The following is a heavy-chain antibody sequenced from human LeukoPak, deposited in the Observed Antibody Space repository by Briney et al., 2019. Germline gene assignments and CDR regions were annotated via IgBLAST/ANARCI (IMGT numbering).Heavy chain of an antibody. CDR2: INSDGSST. J-gene: IGHJ5*02. V-gene: IGHV3-74*01. D-gene: IGHD6-25*01. Sequence: PAGSLTLSCAASGFTFSSYCRHWVRQAPGKGLVWVSRINSDGSSTSYPYSVKGRFTTSRDNANNTLDLQMDSPKAEDTASYSWSRVMVAAKFYPWGQETLVTVSS. CDR3: SRVMVAAKFYP. CDR1: GFTFSSYC.